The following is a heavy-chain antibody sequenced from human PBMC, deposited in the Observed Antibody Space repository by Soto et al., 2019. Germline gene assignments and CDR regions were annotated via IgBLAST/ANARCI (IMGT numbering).Heavy chain of an antibody. V-gene: IGHV3-9*01. CDR2: ISWNSGSI. CDR3: AKSDYGEKAGYFDY. Sequence: PGGSLRLSCAASGFTFDNYAMHWVRQAPGKGLEWVSGISWNSGSIGYADSVKGRFTISRDDAKNSLYLQMNSLRAEDTALYYCAKSDYGEKAGYFDYWGQGTLVTVSS. D-gene: IGHD4-17*01. J-gene: IGHJ4*02. CDR1: GFTFDNYA.